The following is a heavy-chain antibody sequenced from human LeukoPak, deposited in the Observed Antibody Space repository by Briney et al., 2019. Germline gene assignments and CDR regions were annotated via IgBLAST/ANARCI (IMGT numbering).Heavy chain of an antibody. J-gene: IGHJ4*02. CDR3: ARYRVRSRFDY. CDR1: GGSFSGYY. D-gene: IGHD3-10*01. Sequence: SETLSLTCAVYGGSFSGYYWSWIRQPPGKGLEWIGEINHSESTNYNPSLKSRVTLSVDTSKNQFSLKLSSVTAADTAVYYCARYRVRSRFDYWGQGTLVTVSS. CDR2: INHSEST. V-gene: IGHV4-34*01.